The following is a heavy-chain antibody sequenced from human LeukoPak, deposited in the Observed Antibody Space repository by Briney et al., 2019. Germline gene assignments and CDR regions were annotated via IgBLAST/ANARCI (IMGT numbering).Heavy chain of an antibody. V-gene: IGHV3-48*02. J-gene: IGHJ4*02. CDR2: ISSSSSTI. Sequence: RGSLRLSCAASGFTFSSYSMNWVRQAPGKGLEWVSYISSSSSTIYYADSGKGRFTISRDNAKNSLYLQMNSLRDEDTAVYYCAQEQDDYFHYWGQGSLVTVSS. CDR1: GFTFSSYS. CDR3: AQEQDDYFHY. D-gene: IGHD5-24*01.